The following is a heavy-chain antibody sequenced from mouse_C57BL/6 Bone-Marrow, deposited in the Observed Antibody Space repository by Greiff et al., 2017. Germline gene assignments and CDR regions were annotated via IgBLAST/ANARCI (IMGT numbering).Heavy chain of an antibody. Sequence: EVKLMESGGGLVKPGGSLKLSCAASGFTFSSYAMSWVRQTPEKRLEWVATISDGGSYTYYPDNVKGRFTISRDNAKNNLYLQMSHLKSEDTAMYYCARDGDSSGYYYYAMDYWGQGTSVTVSS. V-gene: IGHV5-4*01. CDR3: ARDGDSSGYYYYAMDY. D-gene: IGHD3-2*02. J-gene: IGHJ4*01. CDR1: GFTFSSYA. CDR2: ISDGGSYT.